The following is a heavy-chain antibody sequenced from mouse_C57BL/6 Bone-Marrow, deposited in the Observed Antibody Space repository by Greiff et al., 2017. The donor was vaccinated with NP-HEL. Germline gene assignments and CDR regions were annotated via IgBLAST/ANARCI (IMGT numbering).Heavy chain of an antibody. V-gene: IGHV1-64*01. J-gene: IGHJ2*01. D-gene: IGHD1-1*01. CDR3: ASHLITTELATDY. Sequence: VQLQQSGAELVKPGASVKLSCKASGYTFTSYWMHWVKQRPGQGLEWIGLIHPNSGSTNYNEKFKSKATLTVDKSSSTAYMQLSSLTSEDSAVYCCASHLITTELATDYWGQGTTLTVSS. CDR2: IHPNSGST. CDR1: GYTFTSYW.